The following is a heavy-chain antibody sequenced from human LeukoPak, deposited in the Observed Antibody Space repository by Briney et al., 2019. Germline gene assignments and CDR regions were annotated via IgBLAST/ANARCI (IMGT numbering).Heavy chain of an antibody. CDR2: MNPNSGNT. CDR1: GYTFTSYD. V-gene: IGHV1-8*01. J-gene: IGHJ2*01. D-gene: IGHD3-22*01. Sequence: GSVKVSCKASGYTFTSYDINWVRQATGQGLEWMGWMNPNSGNTGYAQKFQGRVTMTRNTSISTAYMELSSLRSEDTAVYYCARRLYYYDSSGYGISYWYFDLWGRGTLVTVSS. CDR3: ARRLYYYDSSGYGISYWYFDL.